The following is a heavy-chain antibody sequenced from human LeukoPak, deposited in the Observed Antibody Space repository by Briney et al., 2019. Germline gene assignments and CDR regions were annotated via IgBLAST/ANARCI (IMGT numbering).Heavy chain of an antibody. CDR1: GFTFGGYT. J-gene: IGHJ5*02. V-gene: IGHV3-21*01. CDR3: ARVIIISVARWFDP. D-gene: IGHD3-16*02. Sequence: GGSLRLSCVASGFTFGGYTINWVRLAPGKGLEWVSSISSSLNMYFAESVKGRFTISRDSARNSVSLQLNSLRVEDTAVYYCARVIIISVARWFDPWGQGTLVTVSS. CDR2: ISSSLNM.